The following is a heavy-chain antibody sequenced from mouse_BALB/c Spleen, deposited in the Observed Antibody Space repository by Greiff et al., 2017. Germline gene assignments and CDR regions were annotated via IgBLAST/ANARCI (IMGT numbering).Heavy chain of an antibody. CDR3: TMITTGAWFAY. J-gene: IGHJ3*01. CDR1: GFNIKDYY. V-gene: IGHV14-4*02. CDR2: IDPENGDT. Sequence: EVNLVESGAELVRSGASVKLSCTASGFNIKDYYMHWVKQRPEQGLEWIGWIDPENGDTEYAPKFQGKATMTADTSSNTAYLQLSSLTSEDTAVYYCTMITTGAWFAYWGQGTLVTVSA. D-gene: IGHD2-4*01.